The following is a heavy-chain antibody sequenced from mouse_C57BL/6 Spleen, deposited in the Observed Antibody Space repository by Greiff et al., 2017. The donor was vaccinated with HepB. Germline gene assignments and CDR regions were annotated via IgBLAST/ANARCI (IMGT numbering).Heavy chain of an antibody. Sequence: QVQLQQPGAELVRPGTSVKLSCKASGYTFTSYWMHWVKQRPGQGLEWIGVIDPSDSYTNYNQKFKGKATLTVDTSSSTAYMQLSSLTSEDSAVYYCARPEGSWSYYGSRYFDVWGTGTTVTVSS. D-gene: IGHD1-1*01. CDR1: GYTFTSYW. V-gene: IGHV1-59*01. CDR3: ARPEGSWSYYGSRYFDV. CDR2: IDPSDSYT. J-gene: IGHJ1*03.